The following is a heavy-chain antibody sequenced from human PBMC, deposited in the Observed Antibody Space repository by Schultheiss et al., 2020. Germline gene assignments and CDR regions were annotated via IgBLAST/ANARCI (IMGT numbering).Heavy chain of an antibody. V-gene: IGHV1-69*13. CDR2: IIPIFGTT. CDR1: GDTFNTYP. D-gene: IGHD5-24*01. Sequence: SVKVSCKASGDTFNTYPMNWVRQAPGQGLEWVGRIIPIFGTTVYAQKFQGRVTITADESTSTAYMELRSLRSDDTAVYYCARVSEMATTDAFDIWGQGTMVTVSS. J-gene: IGHJ3*02. CDR3: ARVSEMATTDAFDI.